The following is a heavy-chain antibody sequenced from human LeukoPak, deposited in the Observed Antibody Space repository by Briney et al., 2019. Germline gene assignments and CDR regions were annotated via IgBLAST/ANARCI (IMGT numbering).Heavy chain of an antibody. D-gene: IGHD3-22*01. V-gene: IGHV3-7*01. J-gene: IGHJ4*02. CDR3: AREPYYYDSSGHDY. Sequence: GGSLRLSCAASGFTFSSFWMSWVRQAPGKGLEWVANIKQDGSDKYYVDTVKGRFTISRDNAKNSLYLQMNSLRAEDTAVYYCAREPYYYDSSGHDYWGQGTLVTVSS. CDR2: IKQDGSDK. CDR1: GFTFSSFW.